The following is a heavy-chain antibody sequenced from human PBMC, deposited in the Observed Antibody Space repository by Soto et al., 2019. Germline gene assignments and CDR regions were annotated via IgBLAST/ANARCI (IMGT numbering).Heavy chain of an antibody. CDR1: GFTLSTYS. V-gene: IGHV3-48*01. Sequence: EVQLVESGGGLVQPGGSLRLSCAASGFTLSTYSMNWVRQAPGKGLEWVSYISGSGNVEYYADSVKGRFTVSRDNAKNSLYLQLNSLRADDTAMYHCARELIGWNSFDSWGQGTLVTVSP. CDR3: ARELIGWNSFDS. D-gene: IGHD6-19*01. J-gene: IGHJ5*01. CDR2: ISGSGNVE.